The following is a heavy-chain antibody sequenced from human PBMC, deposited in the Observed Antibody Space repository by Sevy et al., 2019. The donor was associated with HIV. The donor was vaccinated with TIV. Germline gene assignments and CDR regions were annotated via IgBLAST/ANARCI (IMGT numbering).Heavy chain of an antibody. Sequence: GGSLRLSCAASGFTFSSYEMNWVRQAPGKGLEWVSYISSSGSTIYYADSVKGRFTISRDNAENSLYLQMNSLRAEDTAVYYCAREPPTTAEPSFDYWGQGTLVTVSS. CDR2: ISSSGSTI. J-gene: IGHJ4*02. CDR3: AREPPTTAEPSFDY. CDR1: GFTFSSYE. V-gene: IGHV3-48*03. D-gene: IGHD4-17*01.